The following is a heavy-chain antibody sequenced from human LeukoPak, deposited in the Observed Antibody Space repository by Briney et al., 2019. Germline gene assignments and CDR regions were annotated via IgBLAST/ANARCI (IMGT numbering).Heavy chain of an antibody. CDR2: IYYSGST. CDR3: ARGGPPVTIFGVVISWFDP. J-gene: IGHJ5*02. Sequence: PSETLSLTCTVSGGSISSYSWSWVRQPPGKGLEWIGYIYYSGSTNYNPSLKSRVTISLDTSKNQFSLKLSSVTAADTAVYYCARGGPPVTIFGVVISWFDPWGQGTLVTVSS. V-gene: IGHV4-59*01. D-gene: IGHD3-3*01. CDR1: GGSISSYS.